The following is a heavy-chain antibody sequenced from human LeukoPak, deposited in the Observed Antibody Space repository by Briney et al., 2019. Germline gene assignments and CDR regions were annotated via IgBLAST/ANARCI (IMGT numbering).Heavy chain of an antibody. Sequence: SVKVCCKASGFTFTNSAIQWVRQARGQRLVWIRWIGVGGGNTNYAQRFQDRVTITRDMSTSTAYMELSSLRSEDTAVYYCARLGEDLAVGVAGYWFVPWGQGTLVTVSS. V-gene: IGHV1-58*02. J-gene: IGHJ5*02. CDR2: IGVGGGNT. CDR1: GFTFTNSA. D-gene: IGHD2-15*01. CDR3: ARLGEDLAVGVAGYWFVP.